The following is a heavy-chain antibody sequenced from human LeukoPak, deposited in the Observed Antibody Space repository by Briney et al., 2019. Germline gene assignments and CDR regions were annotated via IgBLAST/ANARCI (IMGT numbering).Heavy chain of an antibody. D-gene: IGHD5-24*01. Sequence: PSETLSLTCAVYGVSFSGYYWSWIRQPPGKGLEWIGEINHSGSTNYNPPLKSRVTISVDTSKNQFSLKLSSVTAADTAVYYCARGQVEMATIGRWGQGTLVTVSS. J-gene: IGHJ4*02. V-gene: IGHV4-34*01. CDR3: ARGQVEMATIGR. CDR2: INHSGST. CDR1: GVSFSGYY.